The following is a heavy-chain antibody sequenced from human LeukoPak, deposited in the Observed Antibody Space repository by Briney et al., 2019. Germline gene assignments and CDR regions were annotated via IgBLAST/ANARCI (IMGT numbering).Heavy chain of an antibody. V-gene: IGHV4-4*07. CDR3: ARDPGWAAFNGFDI. Sequence: SETLSLTCTVSGGSISSYYWSWIRQPAGKGLEWIGRIYTSGSTNYNPSLKSRVSMSVDTSKNHFSLNLNSVTAADTAVYFCARDPGWAAFNGFDIWSQGTMVTVSS. D-gene: IGHD6-19*01. J-gene: IGHJ3*02. CDR1: GGSISSYY. CDR2: IYTSGST.